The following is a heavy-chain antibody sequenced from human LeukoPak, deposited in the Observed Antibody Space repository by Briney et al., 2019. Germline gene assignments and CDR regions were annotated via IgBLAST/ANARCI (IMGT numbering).Heavy chain of an antibody. CDR3: ARPYSSGWYWFDP. Sequence: PGGSLRLSCAASGFTFSNYVMSWVRQAPGKGLEWVSYINHNGEMIFYPDFVKGRFTISRDNAKNSLYLQMNSLRAEDTAVYYCARPYSSGWYWFDPWGQGTLVTVSS. D-gene: IGHD6-19*01. CDR2: INHNGEMI. CDR1: GFTFSNYV. J-gene: IGHJ5*02. V-gene: IGHV3-48*01.